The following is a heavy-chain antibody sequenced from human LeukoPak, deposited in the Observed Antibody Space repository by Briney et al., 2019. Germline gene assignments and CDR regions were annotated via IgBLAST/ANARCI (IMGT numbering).Heavy chain of an antibody. J-gene: IGHJ4*02. D-gene: IGHD3-22*01. Sequence: PGGSLRLYCAASGFTFSSYWMSWVRQAPGKGLEWVANIKEDGSEKYYGDSVKGRFTISRDKAKNLLYLEMNSLRVEDTAVYYCARDSSGYQWGQGTLVTVSS. CDR3: ARDSSGYQ. V-gene: IGHV3-7*01. CDR1: GFTFSSYW. CDR2: IKEDGSEK.